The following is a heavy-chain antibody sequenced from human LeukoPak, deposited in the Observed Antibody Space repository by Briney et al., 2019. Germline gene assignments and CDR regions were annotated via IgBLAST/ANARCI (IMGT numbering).Heavy chain of an antibody. J-gene: IGHJ6*02. Sequence: ASVKVSCKASGYTFTGYYMHWVRQAPGQGLEWMGWINPNSGGTNYAQKFQGRVTMTRDTSISTAYMELSRLRSDGTAVYYCAVPPAQLPHEGGYYYYGMDVWGQGTTVTVSS. V-gene: IGHV1-2*02. CDR1: GYTFTGYY. D-gene: IGHD2-2*01. CDR3: AVPPAQLPHEGGYYYYGMDV. CDR2: INPNSGGT.